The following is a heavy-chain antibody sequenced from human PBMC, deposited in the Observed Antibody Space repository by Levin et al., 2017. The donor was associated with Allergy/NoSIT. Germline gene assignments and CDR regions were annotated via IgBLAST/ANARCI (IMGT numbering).Heavy chain of an antibody. V-gene: IGHV3-72*01. Sequence: LSLTCAASGFTFRDPYMDWVRQAPGKGLEWVGRIRNKAKSYTREYAASVKGRFSISRDESKNSLYLQMNSLRIEDAAIYYCARGAGPRANNYHYGMDVWGPGTTVTVSS. D-gene: IGHD1-1*01. J-gene: IGHJ6*02. CDR2: IRNKAKSYTR. CDR1: GFTFRDPY. CDR3: ARGAGPRANNYHYGMDV.